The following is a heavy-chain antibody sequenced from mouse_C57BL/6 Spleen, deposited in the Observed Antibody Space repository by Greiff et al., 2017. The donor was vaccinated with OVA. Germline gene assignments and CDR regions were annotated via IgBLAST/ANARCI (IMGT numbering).Heavy chain of an antibody. D-gene: IGHD2-12*01. CDR3: TRLLRRGYAMDY. CDR1: GYTFTDYE. Sequence: QVQLKESGAELARPGASVTLSCKASGYTFTDYEMHWVKQTPVHGLEWIGAIDPETGGTAYNQKFKGKAILTADKSSSTAYMELRSLTSEDSAVYYCTRLLRRGYAMDYWGQGTSVTVSS. J-gene: IGHJ4*01. V-gene: IGHV1-15*01. CDR2: IDPETGGT.